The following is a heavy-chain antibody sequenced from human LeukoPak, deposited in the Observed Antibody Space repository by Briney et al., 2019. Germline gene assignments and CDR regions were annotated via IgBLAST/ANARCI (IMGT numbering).Heavy chain of an antibody. CDR2: IVVGSGNT. CDR3: AAERFYSGYDRGPYFDY. J-gene: IGHJ4*02. Sequence: SVKVSCKXSGFTFTSSAMQWVRQARGQRLEWIGWIVVGSGNTNYAQKFQERVTITRDMSTGTAYMELSSLRSEDTAVYYCAAERFYSGYDRGPYFDYWGQGTLVTVSS. CDR1: GFTFTSSA. D-gene: IGHD5-12*01. V-gene: IGHV1-58*02.